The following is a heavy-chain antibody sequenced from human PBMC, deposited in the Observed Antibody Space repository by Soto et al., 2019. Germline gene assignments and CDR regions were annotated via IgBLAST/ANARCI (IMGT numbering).Heavy chain of an antibody. D-gene: IGHD2-15*01. V-gene: IGHV3-30*03. J-gene: IGHJ4*02. CDR3: ARKGYGGRWSLDY. CDR2: ISYDGNRK. Sequence: QVQLVESGGGVAQPGRSLKLSCAASGFTFSSYGMHWVRQAPGEGLEWVAVISYDGNRKYYADSVKGRFTISRDFSKNTMHLHMNSLRVEDTAVYYCARKGYGGRWSLDYWGQGILVTVSS. CDR1: GFTFSSYG.